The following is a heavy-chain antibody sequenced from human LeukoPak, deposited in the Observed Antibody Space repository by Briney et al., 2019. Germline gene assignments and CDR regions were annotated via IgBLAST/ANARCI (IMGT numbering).Heavy chain of an antibody. V-gene: IGHV1-2*02. CDR3: ARRSRNGLDAFDI. Sequence: AAVKVSCKASAYTFTGYYLHWVRQAPGQGPEWMGWIDHNTGDISTAQRFQGRVTMTSNRSISTAYMALSRLTSDDTALYYCARRSRNGLDAFDIWGQGTMVTVSS. J-gene: IGHJ3*02. CDR2: IDHNTGDI. CDR1: AYTFTGYY. D-gene: IGHD2-8*01.